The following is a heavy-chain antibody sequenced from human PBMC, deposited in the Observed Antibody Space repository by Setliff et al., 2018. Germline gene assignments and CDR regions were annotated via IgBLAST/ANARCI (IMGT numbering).Heavy chain of an antibody. D-gene: IGHD2-2*01. J-gene: IGHJ3*01. V-gene: IGHV1-18*01. CDR2: ISTYTGKT. Sequence: ASVKVSCKASGYIFTTYGFNWVRQAPGQGLEWMGMISTYTGKTTYAQKFQGRVTMTTDTSTDTGYMELRSLRSDDTAVYFCARFGGSCSSSSCYASDLWGQGTRVTVSS. CDR1: GYIFTTYG. CDR3: ARFGGSCSSSSCYASDL.